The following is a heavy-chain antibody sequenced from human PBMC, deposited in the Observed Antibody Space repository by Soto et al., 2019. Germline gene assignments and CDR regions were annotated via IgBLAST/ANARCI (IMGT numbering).Heavy chain of an antibody. J-gene: IGHJ3*02. V-gene: IGHV5-51*01. CDR1: GYSFTSYW. CDR3: ARPVRAYDYVWGSYRVELDAFDI. CDR2: IYPGDSDT. Sequence: GESLKISCKGSGYSFTSYWIGWVRQMPGKGLEWMGIIYPGDSDTRYSPSFQGQVTISADKSISTAYLQWSSLKASDTAMYYCARPVRAYDYVWGSYRVELDAFDIWGQGTMVTVSS. D-gene: IGHD3-16*02.